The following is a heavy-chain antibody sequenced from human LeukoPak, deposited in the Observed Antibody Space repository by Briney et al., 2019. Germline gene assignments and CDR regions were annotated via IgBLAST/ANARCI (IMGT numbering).Heavy chain of an antibody. CDR2: IYYTGRT. Sequence: SETLSLTCTVSGDSFSRYYWSWIRQPPGRGLEWIGYIYYTGRTNYNPSLKSRVTISVDKSKNQFSLKLRSVTAADTAVYYCARLLMGSRGMDVWGQGTTVTVS. CDR3: ARLLMGSRGMDV. V-gene: IGHV4-59*01. D-gene: IGHD3-10*01. CDR1: GDSFSRYY. J-gene: IGHJ6*02.